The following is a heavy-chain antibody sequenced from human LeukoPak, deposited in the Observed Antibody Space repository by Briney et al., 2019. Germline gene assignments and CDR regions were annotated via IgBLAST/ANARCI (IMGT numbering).Heavy chain of an antibody. Sequence: PSETLSLTCTVSGGSISSGSYYWSWIRQPAGKGLEWIGRIYTSGSTNYNPSLKSRVTISVDTSKNQFSLKLSSVTAADTAVYYCARERYDFWKTTDVWGKGTTVTVSS. CDR2: IYTSGST. V-gene: IGHV4-61*02. CDR1: GGSISSGSYY. CDR3: ARERYDFWKTTDV. J-gene: IGHJ6*04. D-gene: IGHD3-3*01.